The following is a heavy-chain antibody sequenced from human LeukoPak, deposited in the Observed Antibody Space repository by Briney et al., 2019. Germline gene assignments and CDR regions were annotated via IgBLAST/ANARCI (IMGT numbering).Heavy chain of an antibody. CDR2: INHSGST. CDR3: ARGAAAIYMDV. V-gene: IGHV4-34*01. D-gene: IGHD6-13*01. Sequence: PSETLSLTCAVYGGSFSGYYWSWIRQPPGKGLEWIGEINHSGSTNYNPSLKSRVTISVDTSKNQFSLKLSSVTAADTAVYYCARGAAAIYMDVWGKGTTVTISS. J-gene: IGHJ6*03. CDR1: GGSFSGYY.